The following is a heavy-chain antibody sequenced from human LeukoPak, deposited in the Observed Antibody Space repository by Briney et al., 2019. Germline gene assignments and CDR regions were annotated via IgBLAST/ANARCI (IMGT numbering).Heavy chain of an antibody. CDR3: AREEVATSPYYFDY. J-gene: IGHJ4*02. CDR2: IIPIFDTA. V-gene: IGHV1-69*13. D-gene: IGHD5-24*01. CDR1: VYTFTDYY. Sequence: GTSVNVSFKSSVYTFTDYYMHWVRQAPGQGREWMGGIIPIFDTAHYGQKFQGRVTITADESTSTAYMELSSLRSEDTAVYYCAREEVATSPYYFDYWGQGTLVTVSS.